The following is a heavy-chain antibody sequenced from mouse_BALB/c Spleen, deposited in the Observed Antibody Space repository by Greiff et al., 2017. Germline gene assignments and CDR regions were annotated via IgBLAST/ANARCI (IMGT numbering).Heavy chain of an antibody. CDR1: GYTFTSYY. V-gene: IGHV1S81*02. CDR2: INPSNGGT. CDR3: TREGTWFAY. D-gene: IGHD3-3*01. Sequence: QVQLQQPGAELVKPGASVKLSCKASGYTFTSYYMYWVKQRPGQGLEWIGGINPSNGGTNFNEKFKSKATLTVDKSSSTAYMQLSSLTSEDSAVYYCTREGTWFAYWGQGTLGTVSA. J-gene: IGHJ3*01.